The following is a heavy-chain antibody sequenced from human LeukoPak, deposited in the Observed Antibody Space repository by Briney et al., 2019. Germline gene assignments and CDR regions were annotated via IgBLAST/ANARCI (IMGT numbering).Heavy chain of an antibody. CDR3: ARDHYDSSGYYPKFDY. V-gene: IGHV1-69*04. CDR2: IIPILGIA. CDR1: GGTFSSYA. Sequence: SVKVSCKASGGTFSSYAISWVRQAPGQGLEWMGRIIPILGIANYAQKFQGRVTITADKSTSTAYMELSSLRSEDTAVYYCARDHYDSSGYYPKFDYWGQGTLVTVSS. D-gene: IGHD3-22*01. J-gene: IGHJ4*02.